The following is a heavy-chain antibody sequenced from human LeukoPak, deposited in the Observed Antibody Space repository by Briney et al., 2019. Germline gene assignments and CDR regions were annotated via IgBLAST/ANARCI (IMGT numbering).Heavy chain of an antibody. Sequence: GESLKISCAASGFILSSYSMNWVRQAPGKGLEWVSFISSSSSYIYYADSVKGRFTISRDNAKNSLYLQMNSLRAEDTAVYYCARGEWSSSPFDNWGQGTLVTVSS. CDR1: GFILSSYS. J-gene: IGHJ4*02. CDR3: ARGEWSSSPFDN. CDR2: ISSSSSYI. D-gene: IGHD6-6*01. V-gene: IGHV3-21*01.